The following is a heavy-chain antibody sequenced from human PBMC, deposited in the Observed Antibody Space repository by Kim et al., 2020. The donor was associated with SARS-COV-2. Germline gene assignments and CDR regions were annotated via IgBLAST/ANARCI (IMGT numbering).Heavy chain of an antibody. J-gene: IGHJ4*02. D-gene: IGHD1-1*01. V-gene: IGHV1-46*01. CDR1: GYTFTSCY. CDR3: ARDGKLAGTTLNFDY. Sequence: ASVKVSCKASGYTFTSCYMHWVRQAPGQGLEWMGIINPNGGITSYAQKFQGRVTMTRDTSTSTVYMELSSLRSEDTAVYYCARDGKLAGTTLNFDYWGQGTLVTVSS. CDR2: INPNGGIT.